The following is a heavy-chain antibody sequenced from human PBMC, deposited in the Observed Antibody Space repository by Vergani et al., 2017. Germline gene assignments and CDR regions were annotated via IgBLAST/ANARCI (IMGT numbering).Heavy chain of an antibody. CDR1: GFTFSSYE. CDR3: AKAGYGDYGFDY. D-gene: IGHD4-17*01. J-gene: IGHJ4*02. V-gene: IGHV3-21*04. CDR2: ISSSSSYI. Sequence: VQLVESGGGVVQPGRSLRLSCAASGFTFSSYEMNWVRQAPGKGLEWVSSISSSSSYIYYADSVKGRFTISRDNAKNSLYLQMNSLRAEDTAVYYCAKAGYGDYGFDYWGQGTLVTVSS.